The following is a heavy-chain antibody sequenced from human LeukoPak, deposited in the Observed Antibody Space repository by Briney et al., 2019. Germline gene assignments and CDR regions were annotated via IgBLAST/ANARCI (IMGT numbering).Heavy chain of an antibody. J-gene: IGHJ5*02. CDR1: GFTFSITY. CDR3: ARVRFQWFDP. CDR2: IYSGGNT. D-gene: IGHD2-21*01. V-gene: IGHV3-66*01. Sequence: GGSLRLSCAASGFTFSITYMAWVRQAPGKGLEWVGVIYSGGNTYYADSVKGRFTIARDNSKKTLSLQMNNLRVDDTAVYYCARVRFQWFDPWGQGTLVTVAS.